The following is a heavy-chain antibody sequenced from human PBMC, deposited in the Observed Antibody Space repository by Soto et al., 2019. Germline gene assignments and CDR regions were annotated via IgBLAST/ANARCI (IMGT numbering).Heavy chain of an antibody. CDR1: GGSISSYY. V-gene: IGHV4-59*01. CDR3: ARVRIGRGIAARPGAFDI. J-gene: IGHJ3*02. Sequence: SETLSLTCTVSGGSISSYYWSWIRQPPGKGLEWIGYIYYSGSTNYNPSLKSRVTISVDTSKNQFSLKLSSVTAADTAVYYCARVRIGRGIAARPGAFDIWGQGTMVTVSS. CDR2: IYYSGST. D-gene: IGHD6-6*01.